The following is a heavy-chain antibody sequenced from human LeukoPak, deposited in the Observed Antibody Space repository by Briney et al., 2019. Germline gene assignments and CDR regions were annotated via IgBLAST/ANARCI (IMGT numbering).Heavy chain of an antibody. D-gene: IGHD2/OR15-2a*01. J-gene: IGHJ4*02. CDR1: RFTFDDYG. CDR2: INWNGGST. Sequence: GGSLRLSCAASRFTFDDYGMSWVRQAPGMGLEWVSGINWNGGSTAYADSVKGRFTISRDNAKNSLYLQMNSLRAEDTALYYCVRGGEYLGVNCFDYWGQGTLVTVSS. CDR3: VRGGEYLGVNCFDY. V-gene: IGHV3-20*04.